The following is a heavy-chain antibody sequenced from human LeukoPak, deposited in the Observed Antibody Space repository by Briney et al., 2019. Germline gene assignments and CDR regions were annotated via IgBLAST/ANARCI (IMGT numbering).Heavy chain of an antibody. CDR2: IYYSGST. CDR3: ARRAHQYSSGWYFDY. J-gene: IGHJ4*02. CDR1: GGAISRYY. V-gene: IGHV4-59*08. D-gene: IGHD6-19*01. Sequence: SETLSLTCTVSGGAISRYYWSWIRQPPGKGLGGIGYIYYSGSTNYNPSLKSRVTISVDTSKNQFSLKLSSVTAADTAVYYCARRAHQYSSGWYFDYWGQGTLVTVSS.